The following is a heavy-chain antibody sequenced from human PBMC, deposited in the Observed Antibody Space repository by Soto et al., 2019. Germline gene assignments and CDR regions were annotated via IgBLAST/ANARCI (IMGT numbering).Heavy chain of an antibody. D-gene: IGHD6-13*01. Sequence: QVQLVESGGGVVQPGRSLRLSCAASGFTFRSYGMHWVRQAPGKGLEWVAVIWYDGSNKYYADSVKGRFTISRDNSKNTLYLQMNSLRAEDTAVYYCARRNADIAAAGFDYWGQGTLVTVSS. CDR3: ARRNADIAAAGFDY. J-gene: IGHJ4*02. V-gene: IGHV3-33*01. CDR1: GFTFRSYG. CDR2: IWYDGSNK.